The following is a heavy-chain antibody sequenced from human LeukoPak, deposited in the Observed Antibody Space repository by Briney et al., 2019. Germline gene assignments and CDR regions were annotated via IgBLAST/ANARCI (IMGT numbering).Heavy chain of an antibody. Sequence: GSLRLSCAASGFTFSSYWMSWVRQAPGKGLEWVANIKQDGSEKYYVDSVKGRFTISRDNAKNSLYLQMNSLRAEDTAVYYCARENSVLMVYAYLDYWGQGTLVTVSS. D-gene: IGHD2-8*01. J-gene: IGHJ4*02. CDR2: IKQDGSEK. V-gene: IGHV3-7*01. CDR3: ARENSVLMVYAYLDY. CDR1: GFTFSSYW.